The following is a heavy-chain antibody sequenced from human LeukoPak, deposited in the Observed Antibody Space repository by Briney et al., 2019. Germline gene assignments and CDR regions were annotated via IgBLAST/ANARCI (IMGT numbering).Heavy chain of an antibody. CDR1: GFTFSSYA. D-gene: IGHD1-26*01. V-gene: IGHV3-23*01. J-gene: IGHJ3*02. Sequence: GASLRLSCAASGFTFSSYAMSWVRQAPGKGLEWVSTISGSDGSTYYADSVKGRFTISRDNSKNTLYLQMNSLRAEDTAVYYCAKDFRYSGSYLGGDAFDIWGQGTMVTVSS. CDR2: ISGSDGST. CDR3: AKDFRYSGSYLGGDAFDI.